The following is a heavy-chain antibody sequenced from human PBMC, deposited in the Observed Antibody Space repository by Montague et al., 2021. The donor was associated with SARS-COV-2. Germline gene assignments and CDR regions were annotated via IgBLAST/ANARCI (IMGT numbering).Heavy chain of an antibody. V-gene: IGHV3-33*01. Sequence: SLRLSCAASGFTHSNYGVHWVRQAPGKGLEWVASIWNDGSKKHPADSVKGRFTISRDNSNNMLYLQMDSLRADDAGVYYCVGDPGDPDTFDFWGQGTQVTVSS. CDR1: GFTHSNYG. D-gene: IGHD7-27*01. CDR2: IWNDGSKK. J-gene: IGHJ4*02. CDR3: VGDPGDPDTFDF.